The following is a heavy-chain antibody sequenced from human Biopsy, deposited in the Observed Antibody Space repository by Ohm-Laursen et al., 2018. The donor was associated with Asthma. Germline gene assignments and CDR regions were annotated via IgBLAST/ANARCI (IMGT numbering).Heavy chain of an antibody. D-gene: IGHD5-18*01. V-gene: IGHV4-59*01. CDR2: IHNSRNT. Sequence: TLSLTWTVSGGSISSDYWSWLRQSPGKGLEWIGYIHNSRNTNYNPSLKSRVTISLDTSKNHFSLRLSFVTAADTAVYFCARGQGRGIQLWSLDPWGQGILVTVSS. CDR3: ARGQGRGIQLWSLDP. J-gene: IGHJ5*02. CDR1: GGSISSDY.